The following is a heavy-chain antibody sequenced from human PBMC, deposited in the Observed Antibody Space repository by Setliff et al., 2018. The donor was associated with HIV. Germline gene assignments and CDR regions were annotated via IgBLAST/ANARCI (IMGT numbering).Heavy chain of an antibody. D-gene: IGHD3-16*01. CDR1: GGSISSDDHY. CDR3: ARGGAVSADFDS. V-gene: IGHV4-39*07. Sequence: PSETLSLTCTVSGGSISSDDHYWSWIRQPPGKGLEWIGSIYYDGRTFYKPSLKSRLTISVDTSKNQFSLSLNSVTAADTAVYFCARGGAVSADFDSWGQGTLVTVSS. J-gene: IGHJ5*01. CDR2: IYYDGRT.